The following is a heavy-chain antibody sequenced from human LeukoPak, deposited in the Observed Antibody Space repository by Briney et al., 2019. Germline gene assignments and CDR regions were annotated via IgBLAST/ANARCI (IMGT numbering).Heavy chain of an antibody. CDR1: GYTFTCYY. CDR2: INPNSGGT. J-gene: IGHJ4*02. CDR3: ARASITIFGVVSPLDY. V-gene: IGHV1-2*02. D-gene: IGHD3-3*01. Sequence: ASVKVSCKASGYTFTCYYMHWVRQAPGQGLEWMGWINPNSGGTNYAQKFQGRVTMTRDTSISTAYMDLSRLTSDDTAVYYCARASITIFGVVSPLDYCGQGTLVTVSS.